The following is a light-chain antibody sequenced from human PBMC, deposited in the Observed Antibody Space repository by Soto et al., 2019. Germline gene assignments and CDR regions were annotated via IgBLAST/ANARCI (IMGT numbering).Light chain of an antibody. J-gene: IGKJ1*01. CDR2: LGS. V-gene: IGKV2-28*01. Sequence: IVMTQSPLSLSVTPGEAASISCMSSARLLHKNGYNYVDWYMQKPGQSPQLLIYLGSNRASGVPDRFSGSGSDTYFTLEISRVEADDVGVYYCMQPLENFRTFGQGTK. CDR1: ARLLHKNGYNY. CDR3: MQPLENFRT.